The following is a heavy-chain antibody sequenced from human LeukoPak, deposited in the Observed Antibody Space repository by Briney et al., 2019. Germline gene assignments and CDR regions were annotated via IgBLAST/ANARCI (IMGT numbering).Heavy chain of an antibody. CDR3: ASTDY. CDR2: ISYDGSNK. CDR1: GFTFSSYA. V-gene: IGHV3-30-3*01. J-gene: IGHJ4*02. Sequence: GGSLTLSCAASGFTFSSYAMHWVRQAQGKGLEWVADISYDGSNKYYADSVKGRFTISRDNSKNSLYLQMNSLRAADTAVYYCASTDYWGQGTLVTVSS.